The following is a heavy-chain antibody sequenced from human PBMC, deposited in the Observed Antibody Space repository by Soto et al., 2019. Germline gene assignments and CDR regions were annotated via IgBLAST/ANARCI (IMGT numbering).Heavy chain of an antibody. V-gene: IGHV1-69*13. Sequence: GXSVKVSCNASGGTFSSYASRLVRQAPGQGLEWMGGIIPIFGTANYAQKFQGRVTITADESTSTDYMELSSLRSEDTAVYYCAIYGDYVRRPISVDWGQGTLVTVSS. J-gene: IGHJ4*02. CDR1: GGTFSSYA. CDR2: IIPIFGTA. D-gene: IGHD4-17*01. CDR3: AIYGDYVRRPISVD.